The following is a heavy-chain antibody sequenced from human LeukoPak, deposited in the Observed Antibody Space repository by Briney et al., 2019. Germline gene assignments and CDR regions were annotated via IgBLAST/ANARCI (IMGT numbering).Heavy chain of an antibody. D-gene: IGHD5-24*01. CDR1: GGSISNQY. CDR2: VYSSGST. CDR3: ARDRRRDGYNFDI. Sequence: SETLSLTCTVSGGSISNQYWNWIRQPPGKGPEWIGYVYSSGSTNYNPSLKSRLTISIDTSKNQFSLKLRSVTAADTAVYYCARDRRRDGYNFDIWGQGTLVTVSS. J-gene: IGHJ4*02. V-gene: IGHV4-59*11.